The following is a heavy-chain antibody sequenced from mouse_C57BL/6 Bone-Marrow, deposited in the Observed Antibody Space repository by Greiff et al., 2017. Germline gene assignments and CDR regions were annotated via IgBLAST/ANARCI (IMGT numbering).Heavy chain of an antibody. Sequence: QVQLQQSGAELARPGASVKMSCKASGYTFTSYTMHWVNQRPGQGLEWIGYINPSSGNTKYNQKFKDKATLTADKSSSTAYMQLSSLTSEDSAVYDGARKGGLRDGRLDYWGQGTTLTVSS. CDR2: INPSSGNT. CDR1: GYTFTSYT. V-gene: IGHV1-4*01. CDR3: ARKGGLRDGRLDY. D-gene: IGHD1-1*01. J-gene: IGHJ2*01.